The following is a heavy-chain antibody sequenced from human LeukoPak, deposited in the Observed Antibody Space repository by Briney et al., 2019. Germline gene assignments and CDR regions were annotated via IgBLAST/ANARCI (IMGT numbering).Heavy chain of an antibody. J-gene: IGHJ4*02. V-gene: IGHV1-2*02. Sequence: ASVKVSCKASGYIFNTYGITWVRQAPGQGLEWMGWINPNSGGTNYAQKFQGRVTMTRDTSISTAYMELSRLRSDDTAVYYCARLESTVTTLAYWGQGTLVTVSS. D-gene: IGHD4-17*01. CDR3: ARLESTVTTLAY. CDR1: GYIFNTYG. CDR2: INPNSGGT.